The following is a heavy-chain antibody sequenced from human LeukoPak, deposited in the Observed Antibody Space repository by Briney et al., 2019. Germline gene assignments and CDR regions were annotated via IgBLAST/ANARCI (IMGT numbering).Heavy chain of an antibody. CDR1: GFTFSSYR. V-gene: IGHV3-7*01. Sequence: PGGSLRLACAASGFTFSSYRMSWVRQAPGKGLEWVANIKQDGSEKYYGDSVKGRFTISRDNAKNSLYLQMNSLRAEDTAVYYCARASRYYYGSGTPRRALDYWGQGTLVTVSS. J-gene: IGHJ4*02. D-gene: IGHD3-10*01. CDR2: IKQDGSEK. CDR3: ARASRYYYGSGTPRRALDY.